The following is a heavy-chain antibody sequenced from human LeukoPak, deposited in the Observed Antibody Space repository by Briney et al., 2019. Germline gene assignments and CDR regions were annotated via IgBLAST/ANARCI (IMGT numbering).Heavy chain of an antibody. D-gene: IGHD2/OR15-2a*01. V-gene: IGHV3-7*05. CDR1: GFTFTSYW. CDR3: TTFYTRLTDY. CDR2: IKQDGSER. Sequence: GGSLRLSCAASGFTFTSYWMTWVRQAPGKGLEWLANIKQDGSERNYVDSVKGRFTISRDNAKNSLVLQMHSLRAEDTAVYYCTTFYTRLTDYWGQGTLVTVSS. J-gene: IGHJ4*02.